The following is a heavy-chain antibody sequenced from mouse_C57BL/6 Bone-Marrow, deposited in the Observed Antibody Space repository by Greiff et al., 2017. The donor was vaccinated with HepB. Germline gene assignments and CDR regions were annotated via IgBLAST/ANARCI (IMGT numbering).Heavy chain of an antibody. CDR1: GFTFSDYG. D-gene: IGHD1-1*01. Sequence: EVQLQQSGGGLVKPGGSLKLSCAASGFTFSDYGMHWVRQAPEMGLEWVAYISSGSSTIYYADTVKGRFTISRDNAKNTLFLQMTSLRSEDTAMYYCARTGYYGSSKYAMDYWGQGTSVTVSS. CDR3: ARTGYYGSSKYAMDY. J-gene: IGHJ4*01. V-gene: IGHV5-17*01. CDR2: ISSGSSTI.